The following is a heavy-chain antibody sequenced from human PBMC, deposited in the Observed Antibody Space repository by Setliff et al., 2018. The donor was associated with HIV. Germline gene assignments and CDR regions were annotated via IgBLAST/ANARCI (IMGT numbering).Heavy chain of an antibody. CDR3: ALEAPRYASGAFDF. V-gene: IGHV1-18*01. CDR2: INGYNSKT. J-gene: IGHJ3*01. CDR1: GYNFNNFG. D-gene: IGHD3-10*01. Sequence: ASVKVSCKSSGYNFNNFGVSWVRQAPGQGLEWLGYINGYNSKTHYLPRLQGRLTLTTDTSTNTVYLGLRSLISDDTAIYYCALEAPRYASGAFDFWGQGTMVTVSS.